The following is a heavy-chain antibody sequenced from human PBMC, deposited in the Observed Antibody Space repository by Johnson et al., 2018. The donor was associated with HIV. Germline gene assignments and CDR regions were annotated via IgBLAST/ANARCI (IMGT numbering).Heavy chain of an antibody. V-gene: IGHV3-30*04. Sequence: LVESGGGVVQPGRSLRLSCAASRFSFSNYAMHWVRQAPGKGLEWVAVISYDGSNKYYADSVKGRFTISRDDSKNTLFLQMNSLRPEDTAVYYCAKDVNSLVWAFDIWGQGTMVTVSS. D-gene: IGHD2/OR15-2a*01. CDR2: ISYDGSNK. CDR3: AKDVNSLVWAFDI. CDR1: RFSFSNYA. J-gene: IGHJ3*02.